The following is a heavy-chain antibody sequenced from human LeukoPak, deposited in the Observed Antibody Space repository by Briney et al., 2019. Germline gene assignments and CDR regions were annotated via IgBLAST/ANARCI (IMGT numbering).Heavy chain of an antibody. CDR2: ISPSGGST. CDR3: ARVDSSGYFTRPALDY. Sequence: PGGSLRLSCAASGFTFSNYAMSWVRQVPGKGLEWVSVISPSGGSTYYADSVKGRFTISRDNSKNTLYLQMNSLRAEDTAVYYCARVDSSGYFTRPALDYWGQGTPVTVSS. CDR1: GFTFSNYA. J-gene: IGHJ4*02. D-gene: IGHD3-22*01. V-gene: IGHV3-23*01.